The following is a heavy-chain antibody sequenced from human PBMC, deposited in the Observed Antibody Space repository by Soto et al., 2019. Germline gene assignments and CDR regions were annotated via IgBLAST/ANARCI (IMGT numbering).Heavy chain of an antibody. Sequence: QVPLVQSGAEVKKPGASVKVSCKASGYTFTGYYMHWVRQAPGQGLEWMGWINPNSGGTNYAQKFQGRVTMTRDTSISTAYMELSRLRSDDTAVYYCARVRGYSGYDSSFDYWGQGTLVTVSS. CDR3: ARVRGYSGYDSSFDY. V-gene: IGHV1-2*02. J-gene: IGHJ4*02. D-gene: IGHD5-12*01. CDR2: INPNSGGT. CDR1: GYTFTGYY.